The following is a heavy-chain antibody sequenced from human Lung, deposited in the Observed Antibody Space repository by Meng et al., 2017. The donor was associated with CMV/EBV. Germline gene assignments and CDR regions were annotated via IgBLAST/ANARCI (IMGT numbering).Heavy chain of an antibody. D-gene: IGHD2-21*01. J-gene: IGHJ3*02. CDR3: ARVVAVIATPRYAFGI. Sequence: SETLSLTCTAPGDSITNSGYYWGWLRQAPGKGLEWIGCFYFGGTTFDNPSLTSRVAMSVDTSNNQFSLKLISVTAADTAVYYCARVVAVIATPRYAFGIWXQGTEVXVSS. CDR1: GDSITNSGYY. V-gene: IGHV4-39*07. CDR2: FYFGGTT.